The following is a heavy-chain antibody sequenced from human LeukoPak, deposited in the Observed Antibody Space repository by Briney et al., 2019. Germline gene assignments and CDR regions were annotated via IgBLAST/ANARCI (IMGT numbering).Heavy chain of an antibody. V-gene: IGHV1-2*02. D-gene: IGHD3-10*01. J-gene: IGHJ5*02. CDR1: GYTSTSYD. CDR2: INPNSGGT. Sequence: ASVKVSCKASGYTSTSYDINWVRQAPGQGLEWMGWINPNSGGTNYAQKFQGRVTMTRDTSISTAYMELKSLRSDDTAVYYCARGGHRRYYYTSGNAFDPWGQGTLVTVSS. CDR3: ARGGHRRYYYTSGNAFDP.